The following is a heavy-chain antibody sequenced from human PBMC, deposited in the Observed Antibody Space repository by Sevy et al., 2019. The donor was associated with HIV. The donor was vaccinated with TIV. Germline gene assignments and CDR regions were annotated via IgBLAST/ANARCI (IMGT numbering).Heavy chain of an antibody. Sequence: GGSLRLSCVASGFTLSHRALHWLRQTPGKGLEWLASISYNGGDKSYADSVEGRFTIRRDNSENTLYLEMTSLKIEDAAVYFCAGDQGTPPTAILYHFDYWGQGTLVTVSS. CDR2: ISYNGGDK. V-gene: IGHV3-30-3*01. D-gene: IGHD5-18*01. CDR1: GFTLSHRA. J-gene: IGHJ4*02. CDR3: AGDQGTPPTAILYHFDY.